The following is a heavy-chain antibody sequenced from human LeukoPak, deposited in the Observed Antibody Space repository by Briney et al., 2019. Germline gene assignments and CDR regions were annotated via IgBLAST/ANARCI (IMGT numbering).Heavy chain of an antibody. CDR2: IKSKTDGGTT. V-gene: IGHV3-15*01. D-gene: IGHD4-23*01. Sequence: PGGSLRLSCAASGFTFSNAWMSWVRQAPGKGLEWFGRIKSKTDGGTTDYAAPVKGRFTISRDDSKNTLYLQMNSLKTEDTAVYYCTTDSGNSDAFDIWGQGTMVTVSS. CDR3: TTDSGNSDAFDI. J-gene: IGHJ3*02. CDR1: GFTFSNAW.